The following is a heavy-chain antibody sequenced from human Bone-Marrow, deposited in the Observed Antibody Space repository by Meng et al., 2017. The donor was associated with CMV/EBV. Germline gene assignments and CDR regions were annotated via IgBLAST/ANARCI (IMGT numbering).Heavy chain of an antibody. Sequence: GGSLRLSCTASGFTFSRYTMNWVRQAPGKGLEWVSSISSTGSFIKYADSVEGRFTISRDNAKTSVYLQIKSLRAEDTAVYYCAGVAYYYGDRHFAYWGQGALVTVSS. CDR3: AGVAYYYGDRHFAY. D-gene: IGHD4-17*01. J-gene: IGHJ4*02. CDR1: GFTFSRYT. CDR2: ISSTGSFI. V-gene: IGHV3-21*01.